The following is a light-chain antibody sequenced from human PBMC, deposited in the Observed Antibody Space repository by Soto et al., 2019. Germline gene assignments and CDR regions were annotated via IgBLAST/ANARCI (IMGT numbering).Light chain of an antibody. J-gene: IGKJ1*01. V-gene: IGKV3-15*01. CDR2: GAS. CDR3: QQSSNWPPWT. Sequence: EIVMTQSPATLSVSPEERATLSCRASQSVSGNLAWYQQKPGQAPRLLIYGASTRATGIPARFSGSGSGTEFTLTISSLQSEDFAVYYCQQSSNWPPWTFGQGTKVEIK. CDR1: QSVSGN.